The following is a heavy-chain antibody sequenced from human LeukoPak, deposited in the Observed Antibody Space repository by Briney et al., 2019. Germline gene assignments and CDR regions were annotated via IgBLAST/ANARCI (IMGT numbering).Heavy chain of an antibody. Sequence: GGSLRLSCAAAGFSFSDYYMIWIRQAPGKGLEWVSYISGSSSYTNYAYSVKGRFSISRDNAKKSLYLQMNTLGAEDTALYYCVRGSTDWNGMDVWGQGTTVTVSS. J-gene: IGHJ6*02. CDR3: VRGSTDWNGMDV. CDR2: ISGSSSYT. V-gene: IGHV3-11*06. D-gene: IGHD6-19*01. CDR1: GFSFSDYY.